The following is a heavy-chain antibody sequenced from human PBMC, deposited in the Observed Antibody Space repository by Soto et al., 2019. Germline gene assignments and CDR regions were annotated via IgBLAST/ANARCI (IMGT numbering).Heavy chain of an antibody. CDR3: AKGPSPGCSSTSCYAEYYFDY. D-gene: IGHD2-2*01. V-gene: IGHV3-23*01. J-gene: IGHJ4*02. CDR2: ISGSGGST. CDR1: GFSFSTYA. Sequence: GGSLRLSCAASGFSFSTYAMNWVRQAPGKGLEWVAAISGSGGSTYYADSVKGRFTISRDNSKNTLYLQMNSLRAEDTAVYYCAKGPSPGCSSTSCYAEYYFDYWGQGTLVTVSS.